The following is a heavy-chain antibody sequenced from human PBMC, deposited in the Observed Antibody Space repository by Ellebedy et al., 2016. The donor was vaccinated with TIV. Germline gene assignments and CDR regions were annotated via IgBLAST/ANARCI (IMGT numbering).Heavy chain of an antibody. Sequence: PGGSLRLSCAVSGITFRIYAMGWVRQAPGTGLEWVSSISDDGDSTHYADSVRGRFTISRDNSRNTLFLQMDSLRGADTAMYFCATRDQLLESWGQGTRVTVSS. CDR2: ISDDGDST. CDR3: ATRDQLLES. CDR1: GITFRIYA. D-gene: IGHD2-2*01. V-gene: IGHV3-23*01. J-gene: IGHJ4*02.